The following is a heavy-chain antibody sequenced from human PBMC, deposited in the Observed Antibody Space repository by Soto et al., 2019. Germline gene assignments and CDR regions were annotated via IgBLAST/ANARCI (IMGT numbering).Heavy chain of an antibody. CDR1: GFTFDDYA. J-gene: IGHJ4*02. D-gene: IGHD3-9*01. V-gene: IGHV3-9*01. Sequence: HHGGSLRLSCAASGFTFDDYAMHWVRQAPGKGLEWVSGISWNSGSIGYADSVKGRFTISRDNAKNSLYLQMNSLRAEDTALYYCAKDMTYYDILTGLDYWGQGTLDTVSS. CDR3: AKDMTYYDILTGLDY. CDR2: ISWNSGSI.